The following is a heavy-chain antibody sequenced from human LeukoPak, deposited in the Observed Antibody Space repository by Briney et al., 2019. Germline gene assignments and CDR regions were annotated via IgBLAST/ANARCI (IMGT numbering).Heavy chain of an antibody. V-gene: IGHV3-7*01. D-gene: IGHD6-19*01. Sequence: GGSLRLSCTASGFVFSNSWMSWVRQAPGKGLEWVANMKQDGREKYYVDSVKGRFTVSRDNAKNSLYLQMNSLRAEDTAVYYCATGGGSGRYGFPFDCWGQGTLVTVSS. J-gene: IGHJ4*02. CDR3: ATGGGSGRYGFPFDC. CDR1: GFVFSNSW. CDR2: MKQDGREK.